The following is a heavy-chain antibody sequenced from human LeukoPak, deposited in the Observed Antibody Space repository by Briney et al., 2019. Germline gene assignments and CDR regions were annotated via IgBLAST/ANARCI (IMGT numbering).Heavy chain of an antibody. V-gene: IGHV4-4*07. Sequence: PSETLSLTCTVSGVSISSYDWSWIRQPAGKGLEWIGRIYTSGSTNYNASLKRRGTISVDTSKNQFSLKMSSVTAADTAVYYCARERDCGGDCYGRGYYYYMDVWGKGNTVTVS. CDR1: GVSISSYD. CDR3: ARERDCGGDCYGRGYYYYMDV. D-gene: IGHD2-21*02. J-gene: IGHJ6*03. CDR2: IYTSGST.